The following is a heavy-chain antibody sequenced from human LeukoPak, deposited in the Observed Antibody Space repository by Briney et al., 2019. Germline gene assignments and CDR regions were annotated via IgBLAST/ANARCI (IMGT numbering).Heavy chain of an antibody. J-gene: IGHJ4*02. CDR2: INHSGST. V-gene: IGHV4-34*01. Sequence: SETLSLTCAVYGGSFSGYYWSWIRQPPGKGLEWIGEINHSGSTNHNPSLKSRVTISVDTSKNQFSLKLSPVTAADTAVYYCASGAYINVWGSYRNVDYWGQGPLVTVPS. CDR1: GGSFSGYY. D-gene: IGHD3-16*02. CDR3: ASGAYINVWGSYRNVDY.